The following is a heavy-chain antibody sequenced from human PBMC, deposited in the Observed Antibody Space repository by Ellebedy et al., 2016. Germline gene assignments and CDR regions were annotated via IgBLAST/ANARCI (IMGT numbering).Heavy chain of an antibody. CDR3: ARDGYSGYDLGWYYFDY. CDR1: GFTFSSYS. J-gene: IGHJ4*02. D-gene: IGHD5-12*01. V-gene: IGHV3-21*01. CDR2: ISSSSSYI. Sequence: GGSLRLSCAASGFTFSSYSMNWVRQAPGKGLEWVSSISSSSSYIYYADSVKGRFTISRDNAKNSLYLQMNSLRAEDTAVYYCARDGYSGYDLGWYYFDYWGQGTLSPSPQ.